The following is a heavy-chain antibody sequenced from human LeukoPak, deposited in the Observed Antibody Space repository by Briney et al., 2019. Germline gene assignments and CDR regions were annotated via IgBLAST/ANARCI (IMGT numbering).Heavy chain of an antibody. CDR2: INPNSGGT. CDR3: ARDRTTGTSHFDH. CDR1: GYTFTGYY. V-gene: IGHV1-2*02. Sequence: GASVKVSCKASGYTFTGYYMHWVRQAPGQGLEWMGWINPNSGGTNYVQKFQGRVTMTRDTSISTVYMELSGLRSDDTAVYYCARDRTTGTSHFDHWGQGTLVTVSS. D-gene: IGHD1-1*01. J-gene: IGHJ4*02.